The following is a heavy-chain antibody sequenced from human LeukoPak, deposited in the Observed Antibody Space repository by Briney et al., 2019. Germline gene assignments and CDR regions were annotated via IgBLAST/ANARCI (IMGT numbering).Heavy chain of an antibody. CDR3: ARRKLRFLDY. V-gene: IGHV4-38-2*02. CDR2: IYHSGST. CDR1: GYSISSGYY. J-gene: IGHJ4*02. D-gene: IGHD3-3*01. Sequence: PSETLSLTCTVSGYSISSGYYWGWIRQPPGKGLEWIGSIYHSGSTYYNPSLKSRVTISVDTSKNQISLKLSSVTAADTAVYYCARRKLRFLDYWGQGTLVTVSS.